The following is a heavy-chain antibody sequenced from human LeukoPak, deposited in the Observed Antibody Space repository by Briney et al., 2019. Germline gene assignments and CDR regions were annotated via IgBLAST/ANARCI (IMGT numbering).Heavy chain of an antibody. V-gene: IGHV4-39*07. D-gene: IGHD3-10*01. CDR3: ARIGLVSITMVRGVFWNWFDP. J-gene: IGHJ5*02. CDR1: GGSISSSSYY. CDR2: IYYSGST. Sequence: SETLSLTCTVSGGSISSSSYYWGWIRQPPGKGLEWIGTIYYSGSTYYNPSLRSRVTISVDTSKNQFSLKLSSVTAADTAVYYCARIGLVSITMVRGVFWNWFDPWGQGTLVTVSS.